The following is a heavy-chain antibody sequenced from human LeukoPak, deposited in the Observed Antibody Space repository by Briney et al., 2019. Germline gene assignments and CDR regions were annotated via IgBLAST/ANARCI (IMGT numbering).Heavy chain of an antibody. CDR2: ISSSSSYI. CDR3: AKDMLGAVAGTLDY. V-gene: IGHV3-21*01. J-gene: IGHJ4*02. CDR1: GFTFSSYS. Sequence: KTGGSLRLSCAASGFTFSSYSMNWVRQAPGKGLEWVSSISSSSSYIYYADSVKGRFTISRDNAKNSLYLQMNSLRAEDTAVYYCAKDMLGAVAGTLDYWGQGTLVTVSS. D-gene: IGHD6-19*01.